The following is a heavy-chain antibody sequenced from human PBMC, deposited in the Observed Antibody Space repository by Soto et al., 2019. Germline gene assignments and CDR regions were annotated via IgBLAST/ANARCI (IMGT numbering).Heavy chain of an antibody. Sequence: EVQLVESGGGLVQPGGSLRLSCAASGFTFSRYWMSWVRQAPRKGLEWVANIKQDGSEKYYVDSVKGRFTIYRDNDKKSVYLQKNSRRADDTAVYYCVRDFEGSYGYGPFEYWGQGTLVTGSS. D-gene: IGHD5-18*01. CDR3: VRDFEGSYGYGPFEY. J-gene: IGHJ4*02. CDR2: IKQDGSEK. V-gene: IGHV3-7*03. CDR1: GFTFSRYW.